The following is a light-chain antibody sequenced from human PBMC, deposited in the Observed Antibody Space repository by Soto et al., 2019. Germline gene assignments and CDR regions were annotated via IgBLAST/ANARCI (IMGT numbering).Light chain of an antibody. V-gene: IGKV1-39*01. Sequence: DIQMTQSPSSLSASVGDRVTITCRASQSISSYLNWYQQKPGKAPKLLIYGASSLQSGVPSRFSCSGSGTDYTLTISSLQPEDFTTYYCQQTYSTPNTFGGGTKVEIK. CDR1: QSISSY. CDR2: GAS. J-gene: IGKJ4*01. CDR3: QQTYSTPNT.